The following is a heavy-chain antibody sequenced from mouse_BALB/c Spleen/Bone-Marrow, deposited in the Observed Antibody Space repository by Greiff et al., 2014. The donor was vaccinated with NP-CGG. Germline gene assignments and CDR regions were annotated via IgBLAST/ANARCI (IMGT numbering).Heavy chain of an antibody. J-gene: IGHJ2*01. V-gene: IGHV14-3*02. CDR2: IDPASGNI. Sequence: VQLQQPGTDLVKPGASVKLSCTASGFNIKDTYMHWVKQRPEQGLDWIGRIDPASGNIQYDPKFQGRAAITADTSSNTAYLQLSSLTSEDTAVYCCASLTGTFDYWGQGTPLTVSS. CDR1: GFNIKDTY. CDR3: ASLTGTFDY. D-gene: IGHD4-1*01.